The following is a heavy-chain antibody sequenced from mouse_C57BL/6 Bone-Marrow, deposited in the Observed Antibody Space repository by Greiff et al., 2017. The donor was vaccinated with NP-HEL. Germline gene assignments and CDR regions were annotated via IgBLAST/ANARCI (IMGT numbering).Heavy chain of an antibody. J-gene: IGHJ1*03. Sequence: VKLMESGAELARPGASVKLSCKASGYTFTSYGISWVKQRTGQGLEWIGEIYPRSGNTYYNEKFKGKATLTADKSSSTAYMELRSLTSEDSAVSFCSLYDYDEYFDVWGTGTTVTVSS. CDR2: IYPRSGNT. CDR3: SLYDYDEYFDV. V-gene: IGHV1-81*01. D-gene: IGHD2-4*01. CDR1: GYTFTSYG.